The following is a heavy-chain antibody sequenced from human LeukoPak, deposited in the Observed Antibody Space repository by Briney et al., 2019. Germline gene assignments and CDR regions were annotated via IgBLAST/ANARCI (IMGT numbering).Heavy chain of an antibody. Sequence: GGSLRLSCAASGFTFSSYGMSWVRQAPGKGLEWVANIKQDGNEKYYVDSVKGRFTISRDNAKNSLDLQMNSLRAEDTAVYYCARDTLGEGEDTNYAVYYFDYWGQGTVVTVSS. CDR1: GFTFSSYG. D-gene: IGHD1-7*01. V-gene: IGHV3-7*01. CDR3: ARDTLGEGEDTNYAVYYFDY. J-gene: IGHJ4*02. CDR2: IKQDGNEK.